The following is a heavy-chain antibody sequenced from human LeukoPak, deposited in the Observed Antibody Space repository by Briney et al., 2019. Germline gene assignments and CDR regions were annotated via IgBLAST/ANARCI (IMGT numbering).Heavy chain of an antibody. D-gene: IGHD2-15*01. J-gene: IGHJ4*02. Sequence: PGGSLRLSCAASGFTFSSYEMNWVRQAPGKGLEWVANIKQDGSEKYYVDSVKGRFTISRDNAKKSLYLQMNSLRAEDTAVYYCARDGGPFDYWGQGTLVTVSS. CDR1: GFTFSSYE. CDR2: IKQDGSEK. CDR3: ARDGGPFDY. V-gene: IGHV3-7*01.